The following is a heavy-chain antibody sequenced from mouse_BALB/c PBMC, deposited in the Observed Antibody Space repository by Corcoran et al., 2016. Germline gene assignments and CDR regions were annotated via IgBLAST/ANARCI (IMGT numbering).Heavy chain of an antibody. CDR1: GYTFTSYV. CDR2: INPYNDGT. CDR3: TRLYPGIAMDY. Sequence: EVQLQQSGPELVKPGASVKMSCKASGYTFTSYVMHWVKQKPGQGLEWIGYINPYNDGTKYNEKFKGKATLTSDTSSNTAYMEISSLTSEDSADYYCTRLYPGIAMDYWGQGTSVTVSS. J-gene: IGHJ4*01. V-gene: IGHV1S136*01.